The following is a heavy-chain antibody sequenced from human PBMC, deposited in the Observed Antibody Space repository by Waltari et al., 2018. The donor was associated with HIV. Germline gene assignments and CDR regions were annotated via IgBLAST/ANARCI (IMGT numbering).Heavy chain of an antibody. CDR1: GGTFSSYA. J-gene: IGHJ5*02. CDR3: ARDRIGYDNWFDP. Sequence: QVQLVQSGAEVKKPGSSVKVSCKASGGTFSSYAISWVRQAPGQGLEWMGRIIPILGIANYAQKFQGRVTITADKSTSTAYMELSSLRSEDTAVYYCARDRIGYDNWFDPWGQGTLVTVSS. CDR2: IIPILGIA. D-gene: IGHD6-13*01. V-gene: IGHV1-69*04.